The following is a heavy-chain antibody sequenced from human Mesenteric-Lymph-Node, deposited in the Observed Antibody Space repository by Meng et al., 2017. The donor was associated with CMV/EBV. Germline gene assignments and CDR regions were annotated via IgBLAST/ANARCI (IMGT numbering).Heavy chain of an antibody. V-gene: IGHV1-2*02. J-gene: IGHJ6*02. Sequence: ASVKVSCKASGYTFTGYYMHWVRQAPGQGLEWMGWINPNSGGTNYAQKFQGRVTMTRDTSISTAYMGLSRLRSDDTAVYYCARGGYQLLGSYYYYGMDVWGQGTTVTVSS. CDR2: INPNSGGT. CDR3: ARGGYQLLGSYYYYGMDV. CDR1: GYTFTGYY. D-gene: IGHD2-2*01.